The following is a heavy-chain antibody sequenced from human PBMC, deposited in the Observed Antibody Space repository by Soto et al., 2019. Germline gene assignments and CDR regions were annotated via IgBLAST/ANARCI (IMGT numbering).Heavy chain of an antibody. CDR2: IKQDGSEK. J-gene: IGHJ4*02. Sequence: GGSLRLSCAASGFTFSSYWMSWVHQAPGKGLEWVANIKQDGSEKYYVDSVKGRFTISRDNAKNSLYLQMNSLRAEDTAVYYCARFRGYDYIWGSYNDYWGQGTLVTVSS. CDR1: GFTFSSYW. CDR3: ARFRGYDYIWGSYNDY. D-gene: IGHD3-16*01. V-gene: IGHV3-7*01.